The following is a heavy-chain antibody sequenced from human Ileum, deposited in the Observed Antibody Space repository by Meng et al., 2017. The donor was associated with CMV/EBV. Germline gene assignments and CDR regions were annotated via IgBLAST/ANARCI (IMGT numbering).Heavy chain of an antibody. CDR1: GFTFSDAW. V-gene: IGHV3-15*01. J-gene: IGHJ4*02. CDR3: TTDLPRSNGYSNDY. Sequence: GESLKISCAASGFTFSDAWMNWVRQAPGKGLEWVGLFRRKSDGGTTDYAAPVKGRFTMSSDDSKSMLYLQMNSLETEDTAVYYCTTDLPRSNGYSNDYWGQGTLVTVSS. CDR2: FRRKSDGGTT. D-gene: IGHD3-22*01.